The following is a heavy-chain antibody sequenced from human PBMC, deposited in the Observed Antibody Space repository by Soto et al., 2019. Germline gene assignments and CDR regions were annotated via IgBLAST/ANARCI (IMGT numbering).Heavy chain of an antibody. D-gene: IGHD3-3*01. CDR1: GFTFSSCG. V-gene: IGHV3-30*18. J-gene: IGHJ4*02. CDR2: ISSDGSNR. Sequence: QVQLVESGGGVVQPGRSLRLSCAASGFTFSSCGMHWVRQAPGKGLEWVAVISSDGSNRYYADSVKGRFTISRDNSKNTLYVQMNSLRPEDTAMYYCAKFTTDWANFDYWGQGTLVTVSS. CDR3: AKFTTDWANFDY.